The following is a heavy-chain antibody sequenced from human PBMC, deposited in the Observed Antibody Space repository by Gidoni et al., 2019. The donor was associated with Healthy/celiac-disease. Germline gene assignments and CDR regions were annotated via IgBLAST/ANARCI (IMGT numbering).Heavy chain of an antibody. CDR2: ISWDGGST. CDR1: GFTFADYA. Sequence: DVQLVESAGVVVQPGGSLQLACSASGFTFADYAMHWVRQAPGKGLEWVSLISWDGGSTYYADSVKGRFTISRDNSKNSLYLQMNSLRAEDTALYYCAKDRQWLSSYYFDYWGQGTLVTVSS. CDR3: AKDRQWLSSYYFDY. D-gene: IGHD6-19*01. J-gene: IGHJ4*02. V-gene: IGHV3-43D*04.